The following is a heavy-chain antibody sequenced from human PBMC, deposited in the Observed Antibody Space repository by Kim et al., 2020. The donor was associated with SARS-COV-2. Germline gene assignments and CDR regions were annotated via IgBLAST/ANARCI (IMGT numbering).Heavy chain of an antibody. V-gene: IGHV1-69*13. D-gene: IGHD3-9*01. Sequence: SVKVSCKASGGTFSDYTISWVRQAPGHGLEWMGSVIPIFGPTNYAQKFQGRVTISADETTSTAYMEMSSLESEDTGGYYCSKFDYWRGMDVWGQGTKV. CDR1: GGTFSDYT. J-gene: IGHJ6*02. CDR2: VIPIFGPT. CDR3: SKFDYWRGMDV.